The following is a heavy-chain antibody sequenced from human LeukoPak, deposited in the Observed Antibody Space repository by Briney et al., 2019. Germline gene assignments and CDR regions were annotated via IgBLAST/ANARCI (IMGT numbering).Heavy chain of an antibody. V-gene: IGHV3-48*03. D-gene: IGHD6-25*01. CDR2: ISSSGSTI. CDR1: GFTFSSYE. Sequence: PGGSLRLSCAASGFTFSSYEMNWVRQAPGKGLEWVSYISSSGSTIYYADSVKGRFTISRDNAKNSLYLQMNSLRAEDTAVYYCAREKYSSGGGYYYYGMDVWGQGTTVTVSS. J-gene: IGHJ6*02. CDR3: AREKYSSGGGYYYYGMDV.